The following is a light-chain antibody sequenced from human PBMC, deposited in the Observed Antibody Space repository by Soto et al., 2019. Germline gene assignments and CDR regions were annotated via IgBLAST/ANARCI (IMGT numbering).Light chain of an antibody. V-gene: IGLV2-23*02. CDR2: EVS. J-gene: IGLJ1*01. CDR1: SSDVGSYNL. CDR3: CSYAGSSTYV. Sequence: QSVLTQPASVSGSPGQSITISCTGTSSDVGSYNLFSWYQQHPGKAPKVMIYEVSKRPSGVPNRFSGSKSGNTASLTISGLQAEDEADYYCCSYAGSSTYVFGTGTKVTVL.